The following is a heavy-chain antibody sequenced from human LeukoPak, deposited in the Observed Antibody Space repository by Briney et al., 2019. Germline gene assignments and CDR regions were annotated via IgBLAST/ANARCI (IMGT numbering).Heavy chain of an antibody. CDR1: GYTFIAYY. Sequence: GASVKVSCKASGYTFIAYYMHWGRQAPGQGLEWMGWISPRNGDTNSAQKFQDRVTMTRDTDTSTVYMDLSRLGSDDTAVYYCSTEDKYCSTSNCADYWGQGTLVTVSS. D-gene: IGHD2-2*01. J-gene: IGHJ4*02. CDR2: ISPRNGDT. CDR3: STEDKYCSTSNCADY. V-gene: IGHV1-2*02.